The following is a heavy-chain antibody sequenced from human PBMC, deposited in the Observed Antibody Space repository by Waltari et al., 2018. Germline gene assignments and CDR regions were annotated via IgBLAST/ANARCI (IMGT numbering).Heavy chain of an antibody. CDR2: ISWNSGSI. Sequence: EVQLVESGGGLVQPGRYLRLSCAASGFTFDDYAMHWVRQAPGKGLEWVSGISWNSGSIGYADSGKGRFTISRDNAKNSLYLQMNSLRAEDTALYYCAKDLHSSGYYPFDYWGQGTLVTVSS. D-gene: IGHD3-22*01. V-gene: IGHV3-9*01. CDR3: AKDLHSSGYYPFDY. CDR1: GFTFDDYA. J-gene: IGHJ4*02.